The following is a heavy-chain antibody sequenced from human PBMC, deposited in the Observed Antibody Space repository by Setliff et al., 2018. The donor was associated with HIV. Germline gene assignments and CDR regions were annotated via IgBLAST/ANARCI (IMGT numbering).Heavy chain of an antibody. CDR1: GGSISSRSYY. CDR3: ARIDYYDSRGFYSVRASDL. D-gene: IGHD3-22*01. Sequence: SETLSLTCTVSGGSISSRSYYWGWIRQPPGKGLEWIGSIYYSGSTYYNPSLKSRVTISVDTSKNLFSLKLSSVTAADTAVYFCARIDYYDSRGFYSVRASDLWGQGTMVTVSS. V-gene: IGHV4-39*07. CDR2: IYYSGST. J-gene: IGHJ3*01.